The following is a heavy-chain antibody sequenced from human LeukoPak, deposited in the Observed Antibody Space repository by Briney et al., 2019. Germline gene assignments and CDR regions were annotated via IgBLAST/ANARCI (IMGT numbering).Heavy chain of an antibody. D-gene: IGHD2-2*01. Sequence: GGSLRLSCAASGFTFSSYAMSWVRQAPGKGLEWVSAIPISGDSTYYADSVKGRFTISRGNSKNTLYLQMNSLRAEDTAVYFCAKDRSASCYAPIDWWGQGTLVTVSS. CDR1: GFTFSSYA. CDR2: IPISGDST. V-gene: IGHV3-23*01. J-gene: IGHJ4*02. CDR3: AKDRSASCYAPIDW.